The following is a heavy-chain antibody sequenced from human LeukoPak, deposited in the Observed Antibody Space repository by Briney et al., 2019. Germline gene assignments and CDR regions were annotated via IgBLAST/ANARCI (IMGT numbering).Heavy chain of an antibody. CDR2: VGGDERK. V-gene: IGHV3-23*01. Sequence: PGGSLRLSCAASGFTLTGNAMSWVRQAPGRGLEWVSGVGGDERKHYADPVRGRFTISRDNSMNTVHLQMNSLRVEDTAVYYCAKDLSWWAAADYWGQGALVTVSS. CDR3: AKDLSWWAAADY. D-gene: IGHD2-15*01. J-gene: IGHJ4*02. CDR1: GFTLTGNA.